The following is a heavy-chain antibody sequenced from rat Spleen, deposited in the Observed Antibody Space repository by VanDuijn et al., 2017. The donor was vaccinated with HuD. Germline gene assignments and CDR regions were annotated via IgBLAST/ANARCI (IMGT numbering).Heavy chain of an antibody. CDR1: GFTFSDYY. V-gene: IGHV5-29*01. CDR3: ATKTTFDY. Sequence: EVQLVESDGGLVQPGRSLKLSCAASGFTFSDYYMAWVRQAPTRGLEWVATISSDDISIYYRDSVKGRFTISRDNAKSTLYLQMDSLRSEDTATYYCATKTTFDYWGQGVMVTVSS. CDR2: ISSDDISI. D-gene: IGHD1-10*01. J-gene: IGHJ2*01.